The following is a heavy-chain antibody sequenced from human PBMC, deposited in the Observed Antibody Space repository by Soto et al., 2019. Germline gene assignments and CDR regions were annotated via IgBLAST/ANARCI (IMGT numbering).Heavy chain of an antibody. CDR3: ARDGCSSTSCRLVGMDV. Sequence: PGGSLRLSCAASGFTFSRSWMAWVRQAPGKGLEWVANIKQDGSEKYYVDSVKGRFTISRDNAKNSLYLQMNSLRAEDTAVYYCARDGCSSTSCRLVGMDVWGQGTTVTVSS. D-gene: IGHD2-2*01. CDR2: IKQDGSEK. V-gene: IGHV3-7*03. J-gene: IGHJ6*02. CDR1: GFTFSRSW.